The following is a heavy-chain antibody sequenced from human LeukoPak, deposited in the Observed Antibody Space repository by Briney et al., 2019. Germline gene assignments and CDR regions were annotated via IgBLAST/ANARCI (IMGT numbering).Heavy chain of an antibody. J-gene: IGHJ4*02. CDR1: GYTFTGYY. Sequence: ASVKVSCKASGYTFTGYYMHWVRQAPGQGLEWMGWINPNSGVTNYAQKFQGRITMIRDTSISTVYMELSRLRSDDTAVYYCARGATGYSSGWYGVDYWGQGTLVTVSS. V-gene: IGHV1-2*02. CDR2: INPNSGVT. CDR3: ARGATGYSSGWYGVDY. D-gene: IGHD6-19*01.